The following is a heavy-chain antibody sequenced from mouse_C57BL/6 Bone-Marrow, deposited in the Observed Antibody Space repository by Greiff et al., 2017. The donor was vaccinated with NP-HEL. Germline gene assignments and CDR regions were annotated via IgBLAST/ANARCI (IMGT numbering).Heavy chain of an antibody. J-gene: IGHJ4*01. CDR3: ARVTLYYSNYDYAMDY. CDR2: IYYSGTI. V-gene: IGHV3-5*01. CDR1: GISITTGNYR. D-gene: IGHD2-5*01. Sequence: EVQLVESGPGLVKPSQTVFLTCTVTGISITTGNYRWSWIRQFPGNKLEWIGYIYYSGTITYNPSLTSRTTITRDTPKNQFFLEMNSLTAEDTATYYCARVTLYYSNYDYAMDYWGQGTSVTVSS.